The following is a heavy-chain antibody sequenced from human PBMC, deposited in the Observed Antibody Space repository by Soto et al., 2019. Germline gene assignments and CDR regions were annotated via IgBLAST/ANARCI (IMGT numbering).Heavy chain of an antibody. Sequence: ASVKVSCKASGYTFTSYDINWVRQATGQGLEWMGWMDPNSGNTGYAQKFQGRVTMTRNTSISTAYMELSSLRSEDTAVYYCARGGDYDFWSGYYSVSRYYMDVWG. V-gene: IGHV1-8*01. CDR2: MDPNSGNT. D-gene: IGHD3-3*01. J-gene: IGHJ6*03. CDR3: ARGGDYDFWSGYYSVSRYYMDV. CDR1: GYTFTSYD.